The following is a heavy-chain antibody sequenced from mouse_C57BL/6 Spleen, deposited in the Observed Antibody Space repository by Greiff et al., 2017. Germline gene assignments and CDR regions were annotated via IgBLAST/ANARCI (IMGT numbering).Heavy chain of an antibody. D-gene: IGHD1-1*01. J-gene: IGHJ4*01. CDR2: INYDGSST. Sequence: EVQVVESEGGLVQPGSSMKLSCTASGFTFSDYYMAWVRQVPEKGLEWVANINYDGSSTYYLDSLKSRFIISRDNAKNILYLQMSSLKSEDTATYYCARVTTVVATDYAMDYWGQGTSVTVSS. CDR3: ARVTTVVATDYAMDY. V-gene: IGHV5-16*01. CDR1: GFTFSDYY.